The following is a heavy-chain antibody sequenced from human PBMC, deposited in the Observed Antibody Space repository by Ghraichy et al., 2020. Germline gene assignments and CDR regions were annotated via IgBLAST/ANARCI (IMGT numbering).Heavy chain of an antibody. V-gene: IGHV3-7*03. CDR1: GFSLSNYW. Sequence: LSLTCAGSGFSLSNYWINWVRQTPGKGPEWVANINQDGTEKHYVDSVRDRFSISRDRARKAVDLQMNSLTVEDTAVYYCARSSWFDLWGQGTLVTVSS. CDR2: INQDGTEK. J-gene: IGHJ5*02. CDR3: ARSSWFDL. D-gene: IGHD6-19*01.